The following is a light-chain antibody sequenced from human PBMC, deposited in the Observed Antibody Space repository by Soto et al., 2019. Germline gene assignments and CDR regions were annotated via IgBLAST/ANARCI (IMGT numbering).Light chain of an antibody. CDR1: QSVSSSY. J-gene: IGKJ1*01. Sequence: EIVLTQSPVTLSLSPGERATLSCRASQSVSSSYLAWYQQKPGQAPRLLIYGASSRATGIPDRFSGSGSGTDFTLTISRLEPEDFAVYYCQQYSRSPPGTFGEGTKVEIK. CDR2: GAS. V-gene: IGKV3-20*01. CDR3: QQYSRSPPGT.